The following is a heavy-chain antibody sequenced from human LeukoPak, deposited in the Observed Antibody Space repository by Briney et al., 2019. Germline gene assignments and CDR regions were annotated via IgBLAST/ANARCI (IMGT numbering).Heavy chain of an antibody. Sequence: GSLRLSCAASGFTFSSYTMNWVRQAPGKGLAWVSSISGSSRHKYYADSVKGRFTISRDNAKNSLYLQMNSLRPEDMSVYYCARTANFAAGYYIDFWGQGTLVTVSS. CDR1: GFTFSSYT. J-gene: IGHJ4*02. V-gene: IGHV3-21*01. D-gene: IGHD2-21*02. CDR3: ARTANFAAGYYIDF. CDR2: ISGSSRHK.